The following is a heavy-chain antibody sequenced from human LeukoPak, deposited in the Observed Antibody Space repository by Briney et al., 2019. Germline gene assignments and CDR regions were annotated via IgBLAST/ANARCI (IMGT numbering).Heavy chain of an antibody. V-gene: IGHV3-11*06. CDR1: GFPLNNYY. Sequence: GGSLRLSCAASGFPLNNYYMSWIRQAPGKGLEWVSYITTSSDYMYYADSVKGRFTISRDNAKNSLYLQMNSLRAEDTAVYYCARDRYSGYGAFDYWGQGTLVTVSS. CDR3: ARDRYSGYGAFDY. CDR2: ITTSSDYM. J-gene: IGHJ4*02. D-gene: IGHD5-12*01.